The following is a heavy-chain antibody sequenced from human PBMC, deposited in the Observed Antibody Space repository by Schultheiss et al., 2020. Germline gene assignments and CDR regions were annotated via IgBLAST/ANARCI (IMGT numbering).Heavy chain of an antibody. CDR1: GGSISSGGYY. Sequence: SQTLSLTCTVSGGSISSGGYYWSWIRQHPGKGLEWIGYIYYSGSTNYNPSLKSRVTISVDTSKNQFSLKLSSVTAADTAVYYCARVVRDTASRYYYYGMDVWGQGTTVTVSS. CDR2: IYYSGST. J-gene: IGHJ6*02. CDR3: ARVVRDTASRYYYYGMDV. D-gene: IGHD5-18*01. V-gene: IGHV4-31*03.